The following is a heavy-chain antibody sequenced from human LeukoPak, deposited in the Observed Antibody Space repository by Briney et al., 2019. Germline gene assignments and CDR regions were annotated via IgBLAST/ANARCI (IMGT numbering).Heavy chain of an antibody. CDR3: ARERAYDFWSGYQLGY. CDR2: IKQDGSEK. J-gene: IGHJ4*02. V-gene: IGHV3-7*01. CDR1: GFTFSSSA. D-gene: IGHD3-3*01. Sequence: GGSLRLSCAASGFTFSSSAMSWVRQAPGKGLEWVANIKQDGSEKYYVDSVKGRFTISRDNAKNSLYLQMNSLRAEDTAVYYCARERAYDFWSGYQLGYWGQRTLVTVSS.